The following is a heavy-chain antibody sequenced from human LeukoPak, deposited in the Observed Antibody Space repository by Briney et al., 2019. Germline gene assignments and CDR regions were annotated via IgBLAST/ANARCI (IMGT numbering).Heavy chain of an antibody. CDR3: ARDWSGSRWRWFDP. D-gene: IGHD6-13*01. Sequence: GASVNVSFKASGYTFTNYYIHWVRQAPGQGLEWMGIINPTGGSASYAQKFQGRVSMTSDTSTSTLYLELSTRGFGATAVYYCARDWSGSRWRWFDPWGQGTLVTVSS. CDR2: INPTGGSA. V-gene: IGHV1-46*01. J-gene: IGHJ5*02. CDR1: GYTFTNYY.